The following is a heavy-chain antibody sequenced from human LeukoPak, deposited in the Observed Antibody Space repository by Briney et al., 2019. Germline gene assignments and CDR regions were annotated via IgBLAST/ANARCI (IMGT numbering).Heavy chain of an antibody. V-gene: IGHV1-18*01. CDR2: ISAYNGNT. Sequence: ASVKVSCKASGYTFTSYGISWVRQAPGQGLEWMGWISAYNGNTNYAQKLQGRVTMTTDTSTSTAYMELRSLRSDDTAVYYCARCLPGNYYDSSGPFDPWGQGTLVTVSS. D-gene: IGHD3-22*01. J-gene: IGHJ5*02. CDR1: GYTFTSYG. CDR3: ARCLPGNYYDSSGPFDP.